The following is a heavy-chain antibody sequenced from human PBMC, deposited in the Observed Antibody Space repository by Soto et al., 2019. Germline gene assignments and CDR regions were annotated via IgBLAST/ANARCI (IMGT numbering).Heavy chain of an antibody. D-gene: IGHD3-22*01. J-gene: IGHJ4*02. Sequence: PGGAQRRSCKASGFSFGEFSFNWFRQAPGKGLEWVVFIRTRAIDATTEYAASVKGRFTLSRDDSKNTTYLQMTSLKTEDTGIYFCTRDWNYYYESSAPRGYWGQGRPVTVSS. CDR3: TRDWNYYYESSAPRGY. CDR2: IRTRAIDATT. CDR1: GFSFGEFS. V-gene: IGHV3-49*03.